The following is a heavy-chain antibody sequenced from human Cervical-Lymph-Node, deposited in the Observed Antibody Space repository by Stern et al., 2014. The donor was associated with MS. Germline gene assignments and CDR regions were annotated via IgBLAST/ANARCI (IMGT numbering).Heavy chain of an antibody. V-gene: IGHV4-4*02. Sequence: VQLVESGPGLVKPSGTLSLMCAVSGGSFTSTYWWSWVRQSPGKGLEWIGDIYYSGATKDNPSLRSRVTMSVDKSNNQFSLILNSVTAADTAIYYCARLVTSTGNHNWFDTWGQGTLVTVSS. D-gene: IGHD1-1*01. J-gene: IGHJ5*02. CDR3: ARLVTSTGNHNWFDT. CDR2: IYYSGAT. CDR1: GGSFTSTYW.